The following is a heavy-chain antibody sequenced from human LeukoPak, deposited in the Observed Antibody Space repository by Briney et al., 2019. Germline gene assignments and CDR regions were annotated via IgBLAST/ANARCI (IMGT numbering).Heavy chain of an antibody. J-gene: IGHJ1*01. CDR3: ARELCGGGDCYSFLYFQH. Sequence: VASVKVSCKASGYTFTGYYMHWVRQAPGQGLEWMGWINPNSGGTNYAQKSQGRVTMTRDTSISTAYMELSRLRSDDTAVYYCARELCGGGDCYSFLYFQHWGQGTLVTVSS. V-gene: IGHV1-2*02. CDR2: INPNSGGT. D-gene: IGHD2-21*02. CDR1: GYTFTGYY.